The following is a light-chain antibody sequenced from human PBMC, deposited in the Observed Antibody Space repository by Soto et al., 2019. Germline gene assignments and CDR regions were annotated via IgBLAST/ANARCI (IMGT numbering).Light chain of an antibody. V-gene: IGLV2-11*01. CDR1: SSDVGGYNY. Sequence: QSALTQPRSVSGSPGQSVTISCTGTSSDVGGYNYVSWYQQHPGKAPKLMIYDVSKRPSGVPDLFSGSKSGNTASLTISGLQAEDEADYYCCSYAGSYTRVFGGGTKVTVL. CDR3: CSYAGSYTRV. J-gene: IGLJ2*01. CDR2: DVS.